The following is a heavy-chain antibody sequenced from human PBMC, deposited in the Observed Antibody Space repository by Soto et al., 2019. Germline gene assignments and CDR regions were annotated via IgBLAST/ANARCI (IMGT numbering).Heavy chain of an antibody. D-gene: IGHD3-9*01. J-gene: IGHJ6*03. Sequence: QVQLVQSGAEVKKPGASVKVSCKASGYTFTSYDINWVRQATGQGLEWMGWMNPNSGNTGYAQKFQGRVTMTRNTSISTAYMELSSLRSEDTAVYCCARGRSTYYDILTGYYYYYYYYMDVWGKGTTVTVSS. CDR3: ARGRSTYYDILTGYYYYYYYYMDV. V-gene: IGHV1-8*01. CDR1: GYTFTSYD. CDR2: MNPNSGNT.